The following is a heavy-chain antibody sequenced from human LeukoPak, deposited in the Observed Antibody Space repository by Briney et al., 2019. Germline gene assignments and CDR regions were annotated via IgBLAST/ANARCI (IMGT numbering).Heavy chain of an antibody. CDR2: VYYSGST. J-gene: IGHJ3*02. D-gene: IGHD5-12*01. V-gene: IGHV4-59*01. Sequence: SETLSLTCSVSGVSTNNYYWSWIREPPGRGLEWIGYVYYSGSTNYNPSLKSRVTISADTSKNQFSLKLSSVTAADTAVYYCARSRGYSGYAYDAFDIWGQGTMVTVSS. CDR1: GVSTNNYY. CDR3: ARSRGYSGYAYDAFDI.